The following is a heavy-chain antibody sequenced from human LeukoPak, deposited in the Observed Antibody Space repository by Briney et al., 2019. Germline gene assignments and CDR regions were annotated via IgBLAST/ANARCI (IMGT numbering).Heavy chain of an antibody. V-gene: IGHV3-30-3*01. J-gene: IGHJ4*02. D-gene: IGHD3-9*01. CDR3: ARAPELRYFDWLLWGFDY. Sequence: PGGSLRLSCAASGFTFSSYAMPWVRQAPGKGLEWVAVISYDGSNKYYADSVKGRFTISRDNSKNTLYLQMNSLRAEDTAVYYCARAPELRYFDWLLWGFDYWGQGTLVTVSS. CDR1: GFTFSSYA. CDR2: ISYDGSNK.